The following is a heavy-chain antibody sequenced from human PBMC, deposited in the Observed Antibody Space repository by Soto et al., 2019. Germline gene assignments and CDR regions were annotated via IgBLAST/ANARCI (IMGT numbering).Heavy chain of an antibody. CDR1: GGSISNYY. D-gene: IGHD4-17*01. J-gene: IGHJ3*01. CDR2: IYYSGST. CDR3: ARPTKGGAYDL. V-gene: IGHV4-59*08. Sequence: QVQLQESGPGLVKVSETLSLTCIVSGGSISNYYWSWIRQPPGKGLEWIGYIYYSGSTNYNPSLKSRVTISVDTSKNQFSLRLSSVTAADTAVYYCARPTKGGAYDLWGQGTMVTVSS.